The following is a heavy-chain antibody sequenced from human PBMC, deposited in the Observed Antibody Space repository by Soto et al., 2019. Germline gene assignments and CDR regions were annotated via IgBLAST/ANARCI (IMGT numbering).Heavy chain of an antibody. CDR2: IYYSGST. J-gene: IGHJ4*02. CDR3: ARESSVITFGGVTRSFDY. Sequence: SSETLSLTCTVSGGSISSGGYYWNWIRQHPGKGLEWIGYIYYSGSTYYNPSLKSRVTISVDTSKNQFSLKLSSVTAADTAVYYCARESSVITFGGVTRSFDYWGQGTLVTVSS. V-gene: IGHV4-31*03. D-gene: IGHD3-16*01. CDR1: GGSISSGGYY.